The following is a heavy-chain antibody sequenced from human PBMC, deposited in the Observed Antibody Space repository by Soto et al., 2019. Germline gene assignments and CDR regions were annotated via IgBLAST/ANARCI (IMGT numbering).Heavy chain of an antibody. D-gene: IGHD5-12*01. CDR3: ASNSIVATTKFDY. CDR1: GGTFSSYT. Sequence: QVRLVQSGAEVKKPGSSVKVSCKASGGTFSSYTISWVRQAPGQGLEWMGRIIPILGIANYAQKFQGRVTITADKSTSTAYMELSSLRSEDTAVYYCASNSIVATTKFDYWGQGTLVTVSS. CDR2: IIPILGIA. V-gene: IGHV1-69*02. J-gene: IGHJ4*02.